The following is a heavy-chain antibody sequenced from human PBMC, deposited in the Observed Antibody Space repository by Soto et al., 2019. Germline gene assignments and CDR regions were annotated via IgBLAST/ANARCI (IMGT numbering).Heavy chain of an antibody. V-gene: IGHV3-7*01. CDR1: GFTFSSYW. J-gene: IGHJ4*02. CDR2: IKQDGSEK. CDR3: ARDATPRYSSSWPD. D-gene: IGHD6-13*01. Sequence: RLSCAASGFTFSSYWMSWVRQAPGKGLEWVANIKQDGSEKYYVDSVKGRFTISRDNAKNSLYLQMNSLRAEDTAVYYCARDATPRYSSSWPDWGQGTLVTVSS.